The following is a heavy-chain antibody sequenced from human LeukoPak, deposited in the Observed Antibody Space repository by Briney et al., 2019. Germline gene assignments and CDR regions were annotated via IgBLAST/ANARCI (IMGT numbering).Heavy chain of an antibody. V-gene: IGHV6-1*01. CDR1: GDIVSGSSVA. J-gene: IGHJ4*02. CDR2: TYYRSKWLV. CDR3: TRFYDTNSFDY. D-gene: IGHD3-3*01. Sequence: SQTLSLTCALSGDIVSGSSVAWNWIRQSPSRGLEWLGRTYYRSKWLVDYAESLKGRITINADTSKNQLSLQLHSVTPEDTAIYYCTRFYDTNSFDYWGQGTLVTVSS.